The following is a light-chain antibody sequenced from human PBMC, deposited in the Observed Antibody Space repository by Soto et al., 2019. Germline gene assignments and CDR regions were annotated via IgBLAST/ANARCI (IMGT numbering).Light chain of an antibody. J-gene: IGKJ2*01. CDR3: QQSYSTPPYT. CDR2: AAS. V-gene: IGKV1-39*01. CDR1: QSISSS. Sequence: DIQMTQSPSSLSASVGVRVTITCRASQSISSSLNWYQQKPGKAPKLLIYAASSLQSGVPSRFSGSGSGTDFTLTISSLQPEDFATYFCQQSYSTPPYTFGQGTKLEIK.